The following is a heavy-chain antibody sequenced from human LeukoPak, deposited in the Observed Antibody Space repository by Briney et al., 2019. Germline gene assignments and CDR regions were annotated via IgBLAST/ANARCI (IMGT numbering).Heavy chain of an antibody. V-gene: IGHV3-23*01. Sequence: GGSLRLSCAASGFTFSRYVMNWVRQAPGKGLEWVSVISGGGGSTYYADSVKGRFTISRDNSKNTLFLQMNSLRAEDTAVYYCAKGGYCSSTSCYVGWFDPWGQGTLVTVSS. D-gene: IGHD2-2*01. CDR3: AKGGYCSSTSCYVGWFDP. CDR1: GFTFSRYV. J-gene: IGHJ5*02. CDR2: ISGGGGST.